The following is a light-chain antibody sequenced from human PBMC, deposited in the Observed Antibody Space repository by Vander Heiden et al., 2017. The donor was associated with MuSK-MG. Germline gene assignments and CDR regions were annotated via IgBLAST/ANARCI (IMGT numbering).Light chain of an antibody. CDR2: KNN. V-gene: IGLV1-47*01. Sequence: QSVLTQPPSASGTPGQGVTIPCSGSSSNIGSNYLYWYQQCPGTAPKLLIYKNNQRPSGVPDRFSGSKSGTSASLAISGLRSEDEADYYCAAWDDSLSDVVFGGGTKLTVL. CDR3: AAWDDSLSDVV. CDR1: SSNIGSNY. J-gene: IGLJ2*01.